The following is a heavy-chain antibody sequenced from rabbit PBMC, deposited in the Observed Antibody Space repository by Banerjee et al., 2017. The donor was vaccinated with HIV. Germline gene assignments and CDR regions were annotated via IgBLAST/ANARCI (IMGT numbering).Heavy chain of an antibody. CDR3: ARYHYTAGWDFNL. V-gene: IGHV1S45*01. CDR2: IDTGKDST. CDR1: GFSFNNNYV. J-gene: IGHJ4*01. D-gene: IGHD4-1*01. Sequence: QEQLEESGGALVKPEGSLTLTCTASGFSFNNNYVRCWVRQAPGKGLEWIGIIDTGKDSTAYATWAKGRFTISKTSSTTVTLQMTSLTAADTATYFCARYHYTAGWDFNLRGPGTLVTVS.